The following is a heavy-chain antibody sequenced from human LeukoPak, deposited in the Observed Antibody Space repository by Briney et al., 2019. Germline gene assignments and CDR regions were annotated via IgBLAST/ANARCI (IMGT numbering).Heavy chain of an antibody. J-gene: IGHJ5*02. D-gene: IGHD3-10*01. CDR3: ARGRGPYGWFDP. Sequence: GKSLRLSCAASGFTFSGYPIHWVRQAPGKGLEWVAVISYDGSNKYYADSVRGRFTISRDNAKNALYLQMNNLRAEDTAIYFCARGRGPYGWFDPWGQGTLVTVSS. V-gene: IGHV3-30-3*01. CDR2: ISYDGSNK. CDR1: GFTFSGYP.